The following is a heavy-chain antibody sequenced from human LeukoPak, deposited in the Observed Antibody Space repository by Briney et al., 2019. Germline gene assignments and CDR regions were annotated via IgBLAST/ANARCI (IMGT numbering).Heavy chain of an antibody. CDR3: ARGRDGTAMAMIFDY. Sequence: ASVKVSCKASGYTFTSYYMHWVRQAPGQGPEWMGIINPSGGYTTYAQRFQGRVTMTRDTSTSTVYMELSSLRSEDTAVYYCARGRDGTAMAMIFDYWGQGTLVTVSS. V-gene: IGHV1-46*01. J-gene: IGHJ4*02. D-gene: IGHD5-18*01. CDR2: INPSGGYT. CDR1: GYTFTSYY.